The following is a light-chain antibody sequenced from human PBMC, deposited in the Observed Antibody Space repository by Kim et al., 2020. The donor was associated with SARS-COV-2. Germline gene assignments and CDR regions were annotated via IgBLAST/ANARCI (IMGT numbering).Light chain of an antibody. CDR3: QAWDSSTVV. CDR2: QDS. V-gene: IGLV3-1*01. Sequence: SYELTQPPSVSVYIGQTASIPCSGDKLGDKYACWYQQKPGQCPVQVIYQDSKRPSGIPERFSGSNSGNTATLTISGTQAMDEADYYCQAWDSSTVVFGGGTQLTVL. CDR1: KLGDKY. J-gene: IGLJ2*01.